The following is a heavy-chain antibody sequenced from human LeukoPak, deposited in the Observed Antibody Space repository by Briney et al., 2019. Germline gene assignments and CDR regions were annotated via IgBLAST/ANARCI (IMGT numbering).Heavy chain of an antibody. CDR2: ISGSGGST. J-gene: IGHJ4*02. V-gene: IGHV3-23*01. CDR1: GLTFSSYA. CDR3: AKAPEYYYDSSGYYNY. Sequence: PGGSLRLSCAASGLTFSSYAMSWVRQAPGKGLEWVSAISGSGGSTYYADSVKGRFTISRDNSKNTLYLQMNSLRAEDTAVYYCAKAPEYYYDSSGYYNYWGQGTLVTVSS. D-gene: IGHD3-22*01.